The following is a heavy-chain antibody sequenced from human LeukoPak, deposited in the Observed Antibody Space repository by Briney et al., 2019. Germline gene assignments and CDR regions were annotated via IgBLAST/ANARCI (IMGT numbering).Heavy chain of an antibody. J-gene: IGHJ5*02. CDR1: GFTFSSYA. D-gene: IGHD6-13*01. CDR3: ARRARQQLVYNWFDP. V-gene: IGHV3-23*01. CDR2: ISGSGGST. Sequence: GGSLRLSCAASGFTFSSYAMSWVRQAPGKGLEWVSAISGSGGSTYYADSVKGRFTISRDNSKNTLYLQMNSLRAEDTAVYYCARRARQQLVYNWFDPWGQGTLVTVSS.